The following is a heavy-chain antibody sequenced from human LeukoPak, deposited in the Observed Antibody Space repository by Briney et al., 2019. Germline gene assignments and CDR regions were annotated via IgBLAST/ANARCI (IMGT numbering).Heavy chain of an antibody. Sequence: SETLSLTCTVSGGSISSSSYYWGWIRQPPVKGLEWIGSIYYSGSTYYNPSLKSRVTISVDTSKNQFSLKLSSVTAADTAVYYCARGKNYYGSGSYYLVGYMDVWGKGTTVTVSS. J-gene: IGHJ6*03. CDR1: GGSISSSSYY. D-gene: IGHD3-10*01. CDR2: IYYSGST. CDR3: ARGKNYYGSGSYYLVGYMDV. V-gene: IGHV4-39*07.